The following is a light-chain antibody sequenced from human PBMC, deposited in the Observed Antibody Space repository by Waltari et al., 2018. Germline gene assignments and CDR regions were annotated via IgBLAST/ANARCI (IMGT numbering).Light chain of an antibody. CDR1: QSVSSSY. V-gene: IGKV3-20*01. CDR3: QQYGSSPVT. CDR2: GAS. Sequence: EIVLTQSPGTLSLSPGERATLSCRASQSVSSSYFAWYQQKPGQAPRLLMYGASNRATGIPDRVSGSGSGTDFTLTISRLEPEDFAVYYCQQYGSSPVTFGQGTKVET. J-gene: IGKJ1*01.